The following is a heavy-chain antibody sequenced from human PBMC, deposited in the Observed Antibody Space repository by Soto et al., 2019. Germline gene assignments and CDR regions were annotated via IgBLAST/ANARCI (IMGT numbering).Heavy chain of an antibody. J-gene: IGHJ4*02. Sequence: SETLSLTCTVSGGSISSSSYYWGWIRQPPGKGLEWIGSIYYSGSTYYNPSLKSRVTISVDTSKNQFSLKLSSVTAADTAVYYCARRERMGYFDYWGQGTLVTVSS. D-gene: IGHD6-25*01. CDR2: IYYSGST. CDR3: ARRERMGYFDY. CDR1: GGSISSSSYY. V-gene: IGHV4-39*01.